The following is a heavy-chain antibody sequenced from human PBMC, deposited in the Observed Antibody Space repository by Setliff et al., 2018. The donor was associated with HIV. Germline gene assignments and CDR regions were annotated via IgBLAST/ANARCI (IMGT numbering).Heavy chain of an antibody. CDR1: AASIRNSY. J-gene: IGHJ5*02. CDR2: IYPSGTI. D-gene: IGHD1-26*01. V-gene: IGHV4-4*07. Sequence: SETLSLTCTVSAASIRNSYWTWIRQPAGKGLEWIGRIYPSGTINYNPSLRSRVTMSVDTSKNQFSLRLTSVSAADTALYYCAGSMGATKGSWFEPWGQGTLVTVSS. CDR3: AGSMGATKGSWFEP.